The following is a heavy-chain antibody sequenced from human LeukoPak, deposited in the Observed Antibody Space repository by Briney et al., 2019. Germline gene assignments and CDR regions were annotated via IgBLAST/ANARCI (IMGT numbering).Heavy chain of an antibody. CDR1: GFTFSSYE. CDR3: ASESRFADSGGAFDI. D-gene: IGHD6-19*01. Sequence: KTGGSLRLSCEASGFTFSSYEMNWVRQAPGKGLEWVSSISSSSSYIYYADSVKGRFTISRDNAKNSLYLQMNSLRAEDTAVYYCASESRFADSGGAFDIWGQGTMVTVSS. V-gene: IGHV3-21*01. CDR2: ISSSSSYI. J-gene: IGHJ3*02.